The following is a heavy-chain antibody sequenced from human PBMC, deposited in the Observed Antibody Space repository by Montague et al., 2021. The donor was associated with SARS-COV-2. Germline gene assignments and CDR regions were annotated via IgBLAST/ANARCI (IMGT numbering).Heavy chain of an antibody. CDR3: ARGAGYSYGVDY. Sequence: SETLSLTCTVSGASVSSGSHYWIWIRQPPGKGLEFIGYIYYSGNSKYNPSLKSRVTISVDTSTNQVSLKVSSATAADSAVYFCARGAGYSYGVDYWGQGTLVTVSS. CDR2: IYYSGNS. J-gene: IGHJ4*02. CDR1: GASVSSGSHY. V-gene: IGHV4-61*01. D-gene: IGHD5-18*01.